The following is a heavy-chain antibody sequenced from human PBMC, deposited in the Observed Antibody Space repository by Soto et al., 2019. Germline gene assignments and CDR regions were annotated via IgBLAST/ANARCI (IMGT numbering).Heavy chain of an antibody. CDR3: AKAHSSGWYHLPVDY. V-gene: IGHV3-23*01. Sequence: AGGSLRLSCAASGFTLSDYAMSWVRQAPGKGLEWVSAISGSGGSTYYADSVKGRFTISRDNSKNTLYLQMNSLRTEDTAVYYCAKAHSSGWYHLPVDYWGQGTLVTVSS. CDR2: ISGSGGST. J-gene: IGHJ4*02. CDR1: GFTLSDYA. D-gene: IGHD6-19*01.